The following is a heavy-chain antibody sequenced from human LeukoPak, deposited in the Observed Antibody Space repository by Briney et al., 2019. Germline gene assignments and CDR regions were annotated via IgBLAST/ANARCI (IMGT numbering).Heavy chain of an antibody. CDR2: IYSGGST. CDR1: GFTVSSNY. J-gene: IGHJ3*02. V-gene: IGHV3-53*01. D-gene: IGHD5-18*01. Sequence: GGSLRLSCAASGFTVSSNYMSWVRQAPGKGLEWVSVIYSGGSTYYADSVKGRFTISRDNSKNTLYLQMNSLRAEDTAVYYCAKRRRGDTADAFDIWGKGTMVTVFS. CDR3: AKRRRGDTADAFDI.